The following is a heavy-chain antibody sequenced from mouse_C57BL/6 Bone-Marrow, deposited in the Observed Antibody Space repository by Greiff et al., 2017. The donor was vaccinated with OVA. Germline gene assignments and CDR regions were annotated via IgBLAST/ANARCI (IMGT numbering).Heavy chain of an antibody. D-gene: IGHD1-1*01. CDR2: IDPENGDT. V-gene: IGHV14-4*01. J-gene: IGHJ1*03. CDR1: GFNIKDDY. CDR3: TTPIDYGSSRYFDG. Sequence: VHVKQSGAELVRPGASVKLSCTASGFNIKDDYMHWVKQRPEQGLEWIGWIDPENGDTEYASKFQGKATITADTSSNTAYLQLSSLTSEDTAVYYCTTPIDYGSSRYFDGWGTGTTVTVSS.